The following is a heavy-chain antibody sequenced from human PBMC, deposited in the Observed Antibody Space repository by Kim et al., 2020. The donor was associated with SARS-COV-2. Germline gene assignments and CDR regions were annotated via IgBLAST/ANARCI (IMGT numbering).Heavy chain of an antibody. J-gene: IGHJ6*02. V-gene: IGHV4-34*01. Sequence: YNPSLKSRVTLSVDTSKNQFSLKLSSVTAADTAVYYCAGGPHVYYYGMDVWGQGTTVTVSS. CDR3: AGGPHVYYYGMDV.